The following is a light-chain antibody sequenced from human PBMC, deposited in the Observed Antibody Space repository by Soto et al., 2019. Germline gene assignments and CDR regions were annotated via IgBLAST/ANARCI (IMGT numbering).Light chain of an antibody. CDR2: AAS. CDR1: QGISSW. J-gene: IGKJ1*01. Sequence: DIQMTQSPSSLSASVGDRVTITCRASQGISSWLAWYQQKPGKVPKLLIYAASSLQCGVPSRFSGSGSGTDFTLTISSLQPDDVATYYCQQYNSDSGTFGQGTKVDIK. CDR3: QQYNSDSGT. V-gene: IGKV1-5*01.